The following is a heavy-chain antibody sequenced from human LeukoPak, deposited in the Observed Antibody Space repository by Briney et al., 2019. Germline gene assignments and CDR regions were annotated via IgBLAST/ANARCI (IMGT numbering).Heavy chain of an antibody. D-gene: IGHD2-15*01. Sequence: ASVKVSCKASGYSFNTYYMHWVRQAPGQGLEWMGWINPNSGDTNYAQKLQGWVTMTRDTSIDTAYMELSSLRSDDTAIYYCARENLYCSGESCYSYIGVDVWGQGTTVTVSS. CDR2: INPNSGDT. J-gene: IGHJ6*02. CDR1: GYSFNTYY. CDR3: ARENLYCSGESCYSYIGVDV. V-gene: IGHV1-2*04.